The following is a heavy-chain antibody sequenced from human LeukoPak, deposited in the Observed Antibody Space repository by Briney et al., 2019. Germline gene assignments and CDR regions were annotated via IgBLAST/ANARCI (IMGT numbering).Heavy chain of an antibody. CDR3: AKSAYYGASGYYREYYFDY. J-gene: IGHJ4*02. V-gene: IGHV3-23*01. CDR2: ISGSGGST. Sequence: PGGSLRLSCVSSGFSFSNYAMSWVRQAPGKGLEWVSSISGSGGSTHYADSVKGRFTISRDKTKNTLYLQMNGLRAEDTAVYYCAKSAYYGASGYYREYYFDYWGQGTLVTVSS. D-gene: IGHD3-22*01. CDR1: GFSFSNYA.